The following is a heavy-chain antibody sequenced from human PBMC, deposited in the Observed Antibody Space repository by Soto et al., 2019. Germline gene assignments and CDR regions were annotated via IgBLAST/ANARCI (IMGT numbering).Heavy chain of an antibody. CDR1: DDFISSYY. CDR3: ARADYEILTGSYAMDV. J-gene: IGHJ6*02. CDR2: VSTSGAT. Sequence: QVQLQESGPRLVKPSETLSLTCTVSDDFISSYYWNWIRQPAGKGLEWIGRVSTSGATNSNPSLESRVTMTVDTSKKQSSLKLTSVTAADTAVYFCARADYEILTGSYAMDVWGQGTTVTVSS. D-gene: IGHD3-9*01. V-gene: IGHV4-4*07.